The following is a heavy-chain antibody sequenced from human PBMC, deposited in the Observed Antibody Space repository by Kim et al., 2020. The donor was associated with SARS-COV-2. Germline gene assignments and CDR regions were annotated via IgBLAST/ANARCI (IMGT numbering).Heavy chain of an antibody. CDR1: RFTFSSYG. CDR3: AKDLNIGRISVAGLNY. Sequence: GGSLRLSCAASRFTFSSYGMHWVRQSPGKGLEWVAAISYDGNNKYYTNSVKGRFTISRDNSKNTLYLQMSSLRLDDGGVYYCAKDLNIGRISVAGLNYWGQGILVTVSS. D-gene: IGHD6-19*01. J-gene: IGHJ4*02. CDR2: ISYDGNNK. V-gene: IGHV3-30*18.